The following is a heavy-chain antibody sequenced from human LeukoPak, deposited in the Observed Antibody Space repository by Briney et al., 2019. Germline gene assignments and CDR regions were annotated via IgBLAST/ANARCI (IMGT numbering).Heavy chain of an antibody. CDR2: ISYDGSNK. D-gene: IGHD3-10*01. CDR1: RFTFSSYA. CDR3: ARGDYSGSGSPSGY. Sequence: PGGTLRLSCAASRFTFSSYAMHWVRQAPGKGLEWVALISYDGSNKYYADSVKGRFTISRDNSKDTLYLQMNSLRAEDTAVYYCARGDYSGSGSPSGYWGQGTLVTVSS. V-gene: IGHV3-30*04. J-gene: IGHJ4*02.